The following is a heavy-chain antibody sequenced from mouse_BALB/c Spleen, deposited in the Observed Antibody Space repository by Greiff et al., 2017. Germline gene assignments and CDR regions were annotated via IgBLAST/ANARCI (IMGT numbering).Heavy chain of an antibody. CDR3: ARGATVVDY. CDR2: ISSGSSTI. V-gene: IGHV5-17*02. CDR1: GFTFSSFG. J-gene: IGHJ2*01. D-gene: IGHD1-1*01. Sequence: EVQVVESGGGLVQPGGSRKLSCAASGFTFSSFGMHWVRQAPEKGLEWVAYISSGSSTIYYADTVKGRFTISRDNPKNTLFLQMTSLRSEDTAMYYCARGATVVDYWGQGTTLTVSS.